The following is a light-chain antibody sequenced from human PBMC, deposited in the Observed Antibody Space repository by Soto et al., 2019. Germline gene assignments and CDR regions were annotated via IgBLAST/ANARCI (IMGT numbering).Light chain of an antibody. CDR2: GAS. V-gene: IGKV3-15*01. CDR3: QQYNNWPPWT. Sequence: EIVLTQSPATLSLSPGEIATLSCRSGQSVSSSYLAWYQQKPGQAPRLLIYGASTRATGIPARFSGSGSGTEFTLTISSLQSEDFAVYYCQQYNNWPPWTFGQGTKVDIK. J-gene: IGKJ1*01. CDR1: QSVSSSY.